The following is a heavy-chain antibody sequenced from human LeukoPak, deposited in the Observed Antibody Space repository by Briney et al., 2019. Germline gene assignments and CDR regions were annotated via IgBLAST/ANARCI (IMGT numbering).Heavy chain of an antibody. CDR2: IDPSSGST. D-gene: IGHD5-18*01. CDR1: GYTFTSYY. CDR3: ARGYTYGDY. V-gene: IGHV1-46*01. Sequence: ASAKVSCKASGYTFTSYYMHWVRQAPGQGLEWMGIIDPSSGSTSYAQNFQGRVTMTRDTSSSTVYMELSSLRSEDTAVYYCARGYTYGDYWGQGTLVTVSS. J-gene: IGHJ4*02.